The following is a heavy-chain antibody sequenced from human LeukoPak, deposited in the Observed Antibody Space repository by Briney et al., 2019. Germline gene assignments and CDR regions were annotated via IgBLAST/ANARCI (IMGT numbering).Heavy chain of an antibody. CDR2: ISAYNGNT. Sequence: ASVKVSCKASGYTFTSYGISWVRQAPGQGLEWMGWISAYNGNTNYAQKLQGRVTMATDTSTSTAYMELRSLRSDDAAVYYCARVRDGYKYYYYYMDVWGKGTTVTVSS. D-gene: IGHD5-24*01. J-gene: IGHJ6*03. CDR3: ARVRDGYKYYYYYMDV. CDR1: GYTFTSYG. V-gene: IGHV1-18*01.